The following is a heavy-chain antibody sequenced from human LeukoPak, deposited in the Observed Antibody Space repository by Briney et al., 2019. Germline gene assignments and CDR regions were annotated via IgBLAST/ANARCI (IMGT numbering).Heavy chain of an antibody. CDR2: LNPSGGST. V-gene: IGHV1-46*01. J-gene: IGHJ3*02. D-gene: IGHD5-18*01. CDR3: AREEGVTGAFDI. Sequence: ASVKVSCKASGYTVTSYYMHWVRQAPGQGLEWMGILNPSGGSTSYAQKFQGRVTMTRGTSTSTVYMELSSLRSEDTAVYYCAREEGVTGAFDIWGQGTMVTVSS. CDR1: GYTVTSYY.